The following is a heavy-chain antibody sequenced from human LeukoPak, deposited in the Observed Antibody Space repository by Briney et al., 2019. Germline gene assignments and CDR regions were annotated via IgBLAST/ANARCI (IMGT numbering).Heavy chain of an antibody. CDR2: IYYSGST. CDR1: GGSISSYY. J-gene: IGHJ4*02. V-gene: IGHV4-59*08. D-gene: IGHD5-24*01. Sequence: SETLSLTCTVSGGSISSYYWSWIRQPPGKGLEWIGYIYYSGSTNYNPSLKSRVTISVDTSKNQFSLKLSSVTAADTAVYYCARLKGYGYNDYWGQGTLVTVSS. CDR3: ARLKGYGYNDY.